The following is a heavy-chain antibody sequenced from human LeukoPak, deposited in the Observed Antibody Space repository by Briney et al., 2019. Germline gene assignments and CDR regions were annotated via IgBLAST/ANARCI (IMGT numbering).Heavy chain of an antibody. CDR3: ARSGSYYNYLDD. J-gene: IGHJ4*02. Sequence: GASVKVSCKASGYTFTYYYIHWVRQAPGQGLEWMGWINPSSGGTNCAQKFQGRVTMTRDTSISTAYMELSRLRSDDTALYYCARSGSYYNYLDDWGQGTLVTVSS. CDR2: INPSSGGT. D-gene: IGHD3-10*01. CDR1: GYTFTYYY. V-gene: IGHV1-2*02.